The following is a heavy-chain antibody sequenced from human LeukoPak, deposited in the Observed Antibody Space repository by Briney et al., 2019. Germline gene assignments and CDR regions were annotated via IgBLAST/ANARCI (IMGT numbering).Heavy chain of an antibody. CDR3: AREIVVPADYNWFDP. J-gene: IGHJ5*02. CDR2: INPNSGNT. Sequence: ASVKVSCKASGYTFTGYYMHWLRQAPGQGLEWMGWINPNSGNTGYAQKFQGRVTMTRNTSISTAYMELSSLRSEDTAAYYCAREIVVPADYNWFDPWGQGTLVTVSS. D-gene: IGHD2-2*01. CDR1: GYTFTGYY. V-gene: IGHV1-8*02.